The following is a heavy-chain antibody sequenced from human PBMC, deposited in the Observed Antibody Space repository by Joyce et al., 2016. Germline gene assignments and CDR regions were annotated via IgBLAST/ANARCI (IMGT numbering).Heavy chain of an antibody. Sequence: EVQLVESGGGLVKPGGSLRLSCAASGFTFSSYSMSWVRQKPGKGLEWVSSLSSSSSYIKYTDSVKGRFTISRDNAKNSLYLQMNSLRVEDTAVYYCARSSYTNGIFDYWGQGTLVTVSS. CDR2: LSSSSSYI. D-gene: IGHD2-8*01. V-gene: IGHV3-21*01. CDR3: ARSSYTNGIFDY. J-gene: IGHJ4*02. CDR1: GFTFSSYS.